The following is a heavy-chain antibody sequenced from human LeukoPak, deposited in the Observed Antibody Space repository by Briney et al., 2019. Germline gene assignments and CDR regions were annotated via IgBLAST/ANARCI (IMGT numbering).Heavy chain of an antibody. D-gene: IGHD2-15*01. V-gene: IGHV3-23*01. CDR1: GIPFRSHA. CDR3: AKDYCSGGSCYSGVPDY. CDR2: ISGSGGST. Sequence: PGGSLRPSFAASGIPFRSHAIGWVRQAPGKGLGWGSAISGSGGSTYYADSVKGRFTISRDNSKNTLYLQMNSLRAEDTAVYYCAKDYCSGGSCYSGVPDYWGQGTLVTVSS. J-gene: IGHJ4*02.